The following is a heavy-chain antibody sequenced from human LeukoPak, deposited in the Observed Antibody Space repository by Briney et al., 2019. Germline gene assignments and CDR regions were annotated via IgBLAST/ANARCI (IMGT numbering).Heavy chain of an antibody. D-gene: IGHD2-15*01. Sequence: PSETLSLTCTVSGXSISSYYWSWIRQPPGKGLEWIGYIYSSGSTKYNPSLKSRVTISVDTSKNQFSLKVHSVTAADTAMYYCARHPRSCTGGGTCYSWFDASGQGTLVTVSS. CDR2: IYSSGST. CDR3: ARHPRSCTGGGTCYSWFDA. V-gene: IGHV4-59*08. J-gene: IGHJ5*02. CDR1: GXSISSYY.